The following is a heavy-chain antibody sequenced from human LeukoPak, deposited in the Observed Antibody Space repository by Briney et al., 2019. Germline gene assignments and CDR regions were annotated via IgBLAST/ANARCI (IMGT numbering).Heavy chain of an antibody. D-gene: IGHD3-3*01. J-gene: IGHJ4*02. V-gene: IGHV3-7*01. CDR3: ARGFGFWSGYYRHFDY. CDR2: IKQDGSEK. CDR1: GFTFSSYW. Sequence: PGESLRLSCAASGFTFSSYWMSWVRQAPGKGLEWVANIKQDGSEKYYVDSVKGRFTISRDNAKNPLYLQMNSLRAEDTAVYYCARGFGFWSGYYRHFDYWGQGTLVTVSS.